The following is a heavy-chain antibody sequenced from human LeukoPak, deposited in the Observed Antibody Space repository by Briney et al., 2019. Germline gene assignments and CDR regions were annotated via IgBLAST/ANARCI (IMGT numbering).Heavy chain of an antibody. J-gene: IGHJ3*02. Sequence: GGSLRLSCAASGFTFSSYAMHWVRQAPGKGLEWVAVISYDGSNKYYADSVKGRFTISRDNSKNTLYLQMNSLRAEDTAVYYCARDPVGATIREDAFDIWGQGTMVTVSS. D-gene: IGHD1-26*01. CDR1: GFTFSSYA. CDR3: ARDPVGATIREDAFDI. V-gene: IGHV3-30*04. CDR2: ISYDGSNK.